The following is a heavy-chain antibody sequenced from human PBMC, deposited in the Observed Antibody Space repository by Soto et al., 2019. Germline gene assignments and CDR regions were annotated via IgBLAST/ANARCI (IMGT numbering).Heavy chain of an antibody. D-gene: IGHD2-2*01. Sequence: SETLSLTCTVSGGSISSGGYYWSWIRQHPGKGLEWIGYIYYSGSTYYNPSLKSRVTISVDTSKNQFSLKLSSVTAADTAVYYCAVGLAVVPAAMGYFDYWGQGTLVTVSS. J-gene: IGHJ4*02. CDR1: GGSISSGGYY. V-gene: IGHV4-31*03. CDR3: AVGLAVVPAAMGYFDY. CDR2: IYYSGST.